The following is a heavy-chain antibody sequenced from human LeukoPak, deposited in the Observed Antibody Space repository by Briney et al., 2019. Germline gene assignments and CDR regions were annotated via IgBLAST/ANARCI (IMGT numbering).Heavy chain of an antibody. CDR3: ARKSMGYCSGGSCYSDAFDI. CDR1: GYTFTGYY. Sequence: ASVKVSCKASGYTFTGYYMHWLRQAPGQGLEWMGRINPNSGGTNYAQKFQGRVTMTRDTSISTAYMELSRLRSDDTAVYYCARKSMGYCSGGSCYSDAFDIWGQGTMVTVSS. CDR2: INPNSGGT. V-gene: IGHV1-2*06. J-gene: IGHJ3*02. D-gene: IGHD2-15*01.